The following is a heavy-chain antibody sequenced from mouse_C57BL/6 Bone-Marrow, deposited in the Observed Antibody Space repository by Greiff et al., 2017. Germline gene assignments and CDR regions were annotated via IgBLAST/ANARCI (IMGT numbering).Heavy chain of an antibody. D-gene: IGHD2-5*01. CDR1: GYTFTDYY. J-gene: IGHJ3*01. CDR3: ASPYYSNFFAY. CDR2: IGPGSGST. V-gene: IGHV1-77*01. Sequence: QVQLQQSGAELVKPGASVKISCKASGYTFTDYYINWVKQRPGQGLEWIGKIGPGSGSTYYNEKFKGKATLPADKASSTAYMQLSGLTSEDSAVYFYASPYYSNFFAYWGQGTLVTVSA.